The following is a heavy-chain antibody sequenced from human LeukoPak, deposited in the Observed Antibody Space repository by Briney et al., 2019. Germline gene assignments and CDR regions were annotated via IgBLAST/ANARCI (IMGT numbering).Heavy chain of an antibody. J-gene: IGHJ5*02. CDR1: GYTFTSYY. D-gene: IGHD3-3*01. CDR2: INPSGGST. CDR3: ARGPYFGFWSTTPPTNNLFDP. V-gene: IGHV1-46*01. Sequence: ASVKVSCKASGYTFTSYYMHWVRQAPGQGLEWMGIINPSGGSTSYAQKFQGRVTMTRDMSTSTVYMELSSLRSEDTAVYYCARGPYFGFWSTTPPTNNLFDPWGQGTLVTVSS.